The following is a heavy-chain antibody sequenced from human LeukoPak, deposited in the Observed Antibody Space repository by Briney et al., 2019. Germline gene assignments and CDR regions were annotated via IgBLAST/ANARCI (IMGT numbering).Heavy chain of an antibody. V-gene: IGHV3-9*01. Sequence: GGSLRLSCAASGFTFDDYAMHWVRQAPGKGLEWVSGISWNSGSIGYADSVKGRFTISRDNAKNSLYLQMNSLRAEDTAVYYCARDLPGDILTGYYYGMDVWGQGTTVTVSS. D-gene: IGHD3-9*01. CDR2: ISWNSGSI. CDR3: ARDLPGDILTGYYYGMDV. CDR1: GFTFDDYA. J-gene: IGHJ6*02.